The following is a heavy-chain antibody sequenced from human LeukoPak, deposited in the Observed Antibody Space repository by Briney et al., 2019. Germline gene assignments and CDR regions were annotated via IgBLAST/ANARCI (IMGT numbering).Heavy chain of an antibody. J-gene: IGHJ4*02. D-gene: IGHD3-22*01. Sequence: ASVKVSCKASGYTFTSYDINWVRQAAGQGLEWMGWMNPNSGNTGYAQKFQGRVTMTRNTSISTAYMELSSLRSEDTAVYYCARGDYYDSSGFASPQEVNAYWGQGTLVTVSS. CDR2: MNPNSGNT. CDR3: ARGDYYDSSGFASPQEVNAY. V-gene: IGHV1-8*01. CDR1: GYTFTSYD.